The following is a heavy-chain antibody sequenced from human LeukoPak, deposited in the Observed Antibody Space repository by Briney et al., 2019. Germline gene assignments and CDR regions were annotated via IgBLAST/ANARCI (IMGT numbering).Heavy chain of an antibody. Sequence: GGSLRLSCAASGFTFSSYAMSWVRQAPGKGLEWVSAISGSGGSTYYADSVKGRSTISRDNSKSTLYLQMNSLRAEDTAVYYCARAPYDYVWGSYPSYYFDYWGQGTLVTVSS. D-gene: IGHD3-16*02. V-gene: IGHV3-23*01. CDR3: ARAPYDYVWGSYPSYYFDY. CDR1: GFTFSSYA. J-gene: IGHJ4*02. CDR2: ISGSGGST.